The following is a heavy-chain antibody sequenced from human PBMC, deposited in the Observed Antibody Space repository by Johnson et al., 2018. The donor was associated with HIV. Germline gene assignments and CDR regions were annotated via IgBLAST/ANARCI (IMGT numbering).Heavy chain of an antibody. CDR2: ISYDGTAK. D-gene: IGHD6-6*01. V-gene: IGHV3-30*03. CDR3: AAIAARPLDAFDI. Sequence: QVQLVESGGGVVQPGRSLRLSCAASGFTFSSYGMHWVRQAPGKGLEWVAVISYDGTAKYYADSVKARFNISRDNAKNSLFLQMNSLRAEDTAVYYCAAIAARPLDAFDIWGQGTMVTVSS. J-gene: IGHJ3*02. CDR1: GFTFSSYG.